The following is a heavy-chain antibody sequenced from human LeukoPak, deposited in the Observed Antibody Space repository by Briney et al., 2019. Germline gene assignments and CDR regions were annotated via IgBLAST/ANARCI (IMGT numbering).Heavy chain of an antibody. CDR1: GFTFSTYN. CDR3: ARRSPNYYFDC. Sequence: GSLRLSCAASGFTFSTYNMNWVRQAPGKGLEWVSSISSSNNYIYYADSVKGRFTISRDNAKNSLYLQMNSLRAEDTAVYYCARRSPNYYFDCWGQGTPVTVSS. J-gene: IGHJ4*02. CDR2: ISSSNNYI. V-gene: IGHV3-21*01.